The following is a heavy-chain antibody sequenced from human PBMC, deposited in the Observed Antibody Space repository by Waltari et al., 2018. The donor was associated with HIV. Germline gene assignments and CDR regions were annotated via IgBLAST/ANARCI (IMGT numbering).Heavy chain of an antibody. Sequence: EVQLVQPGAEVKKPGESLRISCKGFGSRFTGYWISRVRQMPGKGLEWMGRIDPSDSYINYSPSFQGHVTISADKSINTAYLQWSSLKASDSAMYYCARAQGMTMTVEVAFDIWGQGTMVTVSP. D-gene: IGHD3-22*01. CDR3: ARAQGMTMTVEVAFDI. CDR2: IDPSDSYI. CDR1: GSRFTGYW. V-gene: IGHV5-10-1*01. J-gene: IGHJ3*02.